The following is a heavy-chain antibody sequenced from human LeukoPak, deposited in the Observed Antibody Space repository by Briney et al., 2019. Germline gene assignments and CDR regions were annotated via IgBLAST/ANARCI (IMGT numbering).Heavy chain of an antibody. D-gene: IGHD3-22*01. CDR2: MNPNSGNT. CDR1: GYTFTSYD. Sequence: ASVTVSCTASGYTFTSYDINWVRQATGQGLEWMGWMNPNSGNTGYAQKFQGRVTITRNTSISTAYMELSSLRSEDTAVYYCARAPYYYDSSGYYYFDYWGQGTLVTVSS. CDR3: ARAPYYYDSSGYYYFDY. J-gene: IGHJ4*02. V-gene: IGHV1-8*03.